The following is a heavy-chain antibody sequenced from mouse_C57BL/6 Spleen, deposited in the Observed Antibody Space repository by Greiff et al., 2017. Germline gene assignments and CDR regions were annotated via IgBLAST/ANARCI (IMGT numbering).Heavy chain of an antibody. CDR1: GYAFSSSW. Sequence: VHLVESGPELVKPGASVKISCKASGYAFSSSWMNWVKQRPGKGLEWIGRIYPGDGDTNYNGKFKGKATLTADKSSSTAYMQLSSLTSEDSAVYFCARSNWDPYAMDYWGQGTSVTVSS. J-gene: IGHJ4*01. CDR3: ARSNWDPYAMDY. D-gene: IGHD4-1*01. CDR2: IYPGDGDT. V-gene: IGHV1-82*01.